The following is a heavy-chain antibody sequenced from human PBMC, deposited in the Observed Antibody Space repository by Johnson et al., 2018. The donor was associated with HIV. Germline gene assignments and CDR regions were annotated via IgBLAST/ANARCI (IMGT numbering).Heavy chain of an antibody. CDR1: GFTFSSYA. Sequence: VQLVESGGGVVQPGRSLRLSCAASGFTFSSYAMHWVRQAPGKGLEWVSGISWNSATKYYADSVKGRFTISRDNAKNSLYLQMNSLRAEDTAVYYCARNGLIPAAKGVAFDIWGHGTTVTVSS. D-gene: IGHD2-2*01. J-gene: IGHJ3*02. CDR2: ISWNSATK. CDR3: ARNGLIPAAKGVAFDI. V-gene: IGHV3-48*04.